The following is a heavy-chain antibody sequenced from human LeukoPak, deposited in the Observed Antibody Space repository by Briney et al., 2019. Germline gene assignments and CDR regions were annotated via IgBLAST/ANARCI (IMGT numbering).Heavy chain of an antibody. Sequence: GGSLRLSCAASGFTFSTYSMCWVRQAPGKGLEWVTVISYDGSNKYYTDSVKGRFTISRDNSKNTLYLQMNSLRAEDTAVYYCAGTVAGFYWYFDLWGRGTLVTVSS. J-gene: IGHJ2*01. V-gene: IGHV3-30-3*01. D-gene: IGHD6-19*01. CDR1: GFTFSTYS. CDR3: AGTVAGFYWYFDL. CDR2: ISYDGSNK.